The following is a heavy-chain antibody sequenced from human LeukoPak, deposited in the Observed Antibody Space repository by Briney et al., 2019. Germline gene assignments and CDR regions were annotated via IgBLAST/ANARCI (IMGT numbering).Heavy chain of an antibody. D-gene: IGHD6-19*01. V-gene: IGHV6-1*01. CDR2: TYYRSNWYN. CDR3: ATGGDSSGWYYFDY. Sequence: SQTLSLTCALSGDIFSSNSAAWNWIRQAPSRGLEWLVRTYYRSNWYNDYAISVKSRIAINPDTSKNQFSLQPNSVTPEDTAVYYCATGGDSSGWYYFDYWGQGTLVTVSS. J-gene: IGHJ4*02. CDR1: GDIFSSNSAA.